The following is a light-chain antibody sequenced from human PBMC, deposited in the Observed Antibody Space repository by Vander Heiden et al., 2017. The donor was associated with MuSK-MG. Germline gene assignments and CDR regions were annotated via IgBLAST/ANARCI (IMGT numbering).Light chain of an antibody. V-gene: IGKV1-39*01. Sequence: DIQMTQSPSSLSASVGDRVTITCRASQTINNYLNWYQQKPGKAPKLLIYATSSLQSGVPSRFSGSASGTDFNITISILHPEDLTTYYCQQCDSTRFTFGPGTKVHI. CDR2: ATS. J-gene: IGKJ3*01. CDR3: QQCDSTRFT. CDR1: QTINNY.